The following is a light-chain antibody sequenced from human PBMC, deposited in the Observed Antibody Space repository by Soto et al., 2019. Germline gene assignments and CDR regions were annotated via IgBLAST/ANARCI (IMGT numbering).Light chain of an antibody. CDR2: EVS. CDR3: SSFSSSTTVLV. CDR1: NSDIGGYNF. J-gene: IGLJ3*02. V-gene: IGLV2-14*01. Sequence: QSALTQPASVSGSPGQSLTISCTGSNSDIGGYNFVSWYRQHPGKAPKLMIYEVSNRPSGVSSRFSGAKSGNTASLTISGLQADDEADYYCSSFSSSTTVLVFGGGTKLTVL.